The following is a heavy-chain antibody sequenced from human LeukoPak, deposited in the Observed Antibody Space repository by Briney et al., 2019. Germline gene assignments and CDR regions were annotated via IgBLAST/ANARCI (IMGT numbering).Heavy chain of an antibody. CDR2: INPTSGGT. Sequence: ASVKVSCKASGYTFTDYYMHWVRQAPGQGLEWVGWINPTSGGTNYAQKFQGRVTMTRDSSNNTSYMEVSSLRSDDTAVYYCARDYYDSSGYAEYFQHWGQGTLVTVSS. D-gene: IGHD3-22*01. V-gene: IGHV1-2*02. CDR3: ARDYYDSSGYAEYFQH. CDR1: GYTFTDYY. J-gene: IGHJ1*01.